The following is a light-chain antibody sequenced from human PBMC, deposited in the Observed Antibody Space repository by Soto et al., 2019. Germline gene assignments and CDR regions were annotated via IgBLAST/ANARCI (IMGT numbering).Light chain of an antibody. CDR2: RTF. J-gene: IGKJ1*01. CDR3: HQYGSSPGS. Sequence: EIVLTQSPGTLSLSPGERVTLSCRSSQSIASSYIAWYQQKPGQPPRLLLYRTFNRATGIPDRFSGGGSGTDFTLTISRLETEDFAIYYCHQYGSSPGSFGQGTKVDIK. CDR1: QSIASSY. V-gene: IGKV3-20*01.